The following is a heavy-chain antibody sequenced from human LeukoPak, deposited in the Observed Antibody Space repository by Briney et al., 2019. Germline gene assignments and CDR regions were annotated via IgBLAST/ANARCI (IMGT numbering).Heavy chain of an antibody. D-gene: IGHD6-19*01. CDR2: IYTSGST. CDR1: GGSISSYY. CDR3: ARLQTGYSSGWVFDY. J-gene: IGHJ4*02. V-gene: IGHV4-4*07. Sequence: SETLSLTCTVSGGSISSYYWSWIRQPAGKGLEWIEGIYTSGSTNYNPSLKSRVTMSVDTSKNQFSLKLSSVTAADTAVYYCARLQTGYSSGWVFDYWGQGTLVTVSS.